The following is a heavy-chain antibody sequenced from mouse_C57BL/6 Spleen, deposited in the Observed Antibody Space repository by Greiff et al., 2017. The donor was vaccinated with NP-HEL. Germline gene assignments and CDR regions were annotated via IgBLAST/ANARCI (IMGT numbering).Heavy chain of an antibody. D-gene: IGHD1-1*01. CDR1: GYTFTSYW. CDR3: ARNLYYYGSSYEYFDV. J-gene: IGHJ1*03. Sequence: VQLKQPGTELVKPGASVKLSCKASGYTFTSYWMHWVKQRPGQGLEWIGNINPSNGGTNYNEKFKSKATLTVDKSSSTAYMQLSSLTSEDSAVYYCARNLYYYGSSYEYFDVWGTGTTVTVSS. CDR2: INPSNGGT. V-gene: IGHV1-53*01.